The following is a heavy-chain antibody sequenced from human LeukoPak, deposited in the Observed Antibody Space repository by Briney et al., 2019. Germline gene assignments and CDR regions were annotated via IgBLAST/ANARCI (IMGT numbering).Heavy chain of an antibody. CDR3: AGSGSSGWYYFDY. Sequence: GGSLRLSCAASGFTFSSYAMSWVRQAPGKGLEWVSGISGSGDNTYYADSVKGRFTVSRDNSKNTLYLQMNSLRAEDTAVYYCAGSGSSGWYYFDYWGQGTLVTVSS. CDR1: GFTFSSYA. V-gene: IGHV3-23*01. D-gene: IGHD6-19*01. J-gene: IGHJ4*02. CDR2: ISGSGDNT.